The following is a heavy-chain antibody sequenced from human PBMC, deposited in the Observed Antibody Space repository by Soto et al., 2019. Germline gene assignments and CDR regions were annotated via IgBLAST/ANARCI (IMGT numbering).Heavy chain of an antibody. Sequence: PGGSLRLSCAASGFTFSSYWMSWVRQAPGKGLEWVANIKQDGSEKYYVDSVKGRFTISRDNAKNSLYLQMNSLRAEDTAVYYCARDGAARPHYYYYYGMDVWGQGTTVTVSS. CDR1: GFTFSSYW. J-gene: IGHJ6*02. D-gene: IGHD6-6*01. V-gene: IGHV3-7*01. CDR3: ARDGAARPHYYYYYGMDV. CDR2: IKQDGSEK.